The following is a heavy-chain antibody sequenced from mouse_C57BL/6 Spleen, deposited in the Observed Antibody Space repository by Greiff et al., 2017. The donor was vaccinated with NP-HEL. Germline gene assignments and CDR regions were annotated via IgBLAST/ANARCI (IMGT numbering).Heavy chain of an antibody. V-gene: IGHV1-78*01. J-gene: IGHJ3*01. CDR2: IYPRDGST. CDR1: GYTFTDHT. CDR3: AIAYYSNSAWFAY. Sequence: VQLQQSDAELVKPGASVKISCKVSGYTFTDHTIHWMKQRPEQGLEWIGYIYPRDGSTKYNEKFKGKATLTADKSSSTAYMQLNSLTSEDSAVYFCAIAYYSNSAWFAYWGQGTLVTVSA. D-gene: IGHD2-5*01.